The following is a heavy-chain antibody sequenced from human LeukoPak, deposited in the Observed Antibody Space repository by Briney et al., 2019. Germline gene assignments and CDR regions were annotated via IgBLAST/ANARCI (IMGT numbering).Heavy chain of an antibody. D-gene: IGHD1-26*01. Sequence: ASVKVSCKASGYTFTDNYIHWVRQAPGQGLEWMGWINADSGDTKYAQKFQGRVTMTRDTSLSTAYMEVSRLNYDDTAVYYCARYIPQGDWFDPWGQGTLVTASS. CDR2: INADSGDT. CDR1: GYTFTDNY. CDR3: ARYIPQGDWFDP. V-gene: IGHV1-2*02. J-gene: IGHJ5*02.